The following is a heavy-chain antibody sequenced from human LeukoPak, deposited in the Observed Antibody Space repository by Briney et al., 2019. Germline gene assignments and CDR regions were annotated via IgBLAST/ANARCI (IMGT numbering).Heavy chain of an antibody. D-gene: IGHD3-9*01. J-gene: IGHJ4*02. CDR2: IYTSGST. CDR1: AGSISSGSYY. Sequence: SETLSLTSTVPAGSISSGSYYWRWIRQPAGKGLEWIGRIYTSGSTNYNPSLKSRVTISVDTSKNQFSLKLSSVTAADTAVYYCARGNILLGTFDYWGQGTLVTVSS. V-gene: IGHV4-61*02. CDR3: ARGNILLGTFDY.